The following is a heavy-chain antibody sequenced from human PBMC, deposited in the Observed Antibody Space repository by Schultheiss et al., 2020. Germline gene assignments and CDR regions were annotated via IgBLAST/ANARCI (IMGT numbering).Heavy chain of an antibody. CDR2: MYYTGNI. Sequence: SETLSLTCTVSGYSISSGYYWGWIRQPPGKGLEWIGTMYYTGNIYYNPSLKSRVSISGDMPKNQFSLKLSSVTAADTAVYYCARSPPVLRYFGRMDVWGQGTTVTVSS. CDR3: ARSPPVLRYFGRMDV. CDR1: GYSISSGYY. V-gene: IGHV4-38-2*02. J-gene: IGHJ6*02. D-gene: IGHD3-9*01.